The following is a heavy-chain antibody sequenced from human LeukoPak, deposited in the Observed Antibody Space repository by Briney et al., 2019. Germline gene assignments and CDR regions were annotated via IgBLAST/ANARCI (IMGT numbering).Heavy chain of an antibody. D-gene: IGHD3-10*01. CDR2: INPNSGGT. Sequence: ASVKVSCKVSGYTLTELSMHWVRQAPGKGLEWMGWINPNSGGTNYAQKFQGRVTMTTDTSISTAYMELSRLRFDDTAVYYCARRGQDYWGQGTLVAVSS. CDR1: GYTLTELS. J-gene: IGHJ4*02. CDR3: ARRGQDY. V-gene: IGHV1-2*02.